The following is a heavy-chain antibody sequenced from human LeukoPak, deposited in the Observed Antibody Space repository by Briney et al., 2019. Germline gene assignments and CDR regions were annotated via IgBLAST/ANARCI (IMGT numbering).Heavy chain of an antibody. CDR1: GFTFSSYW. J-gene: IGHJ6*03. CDR2: IKQDGSEK. V-gene: IGHV3-7*01. CDR3: ARDWGLTYYYFYYYMDV. Sequence: GGSLRLSCAASGFTFSSYWMSWVRQAPGKGLGWVANIKQDGSEKYYVDSVKGRFTISRDNAKNSLYLQMNSLRGEDTAVYYCARDWGLTYYYFYYYMDVWGKGTTVTVSS. D-gene: IGHD3-10*01.